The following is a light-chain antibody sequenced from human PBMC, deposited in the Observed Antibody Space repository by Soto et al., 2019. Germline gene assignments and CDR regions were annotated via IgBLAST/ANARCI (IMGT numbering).Light chain of an antibody. CDR3: QQASSFPLT. CDR2: SAS. Sequence: IQVTQSPSSVSASVGDRVTITCRASQPISSWLAWYQQKPGQPPNLLIYSASTLRSGVPSGFSGSESGTLFTLTITNLQPEDFATYYCQQASSFPLTFGGGTKVEVK. V-gene: IGKV1-12*01. J-gene: IGKJ4*01. CDR1: QPISSW.